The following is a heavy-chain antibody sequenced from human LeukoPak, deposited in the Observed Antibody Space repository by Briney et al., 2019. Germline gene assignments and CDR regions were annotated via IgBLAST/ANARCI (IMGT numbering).Heavy chain of an antibody. CDR1: GFTFISYA. CDR3: XXXXDFWSGYYYMDV. CDR2: ISFHGTDT. Sequence: PGTSLRLSCAASGFTFISYAIHWVRQAPGKGLEWVAVISFHGTDTFYADSVKGRFTISRDNSKNTLYLQMNSLRAEDTAVYYXXXXXDFWSGYYYMDVWGKGTMVTVSS. D-gene: IGHD3-3*01. J-gene: IGHJ6*03. V-gene: IGHV3-30*04.